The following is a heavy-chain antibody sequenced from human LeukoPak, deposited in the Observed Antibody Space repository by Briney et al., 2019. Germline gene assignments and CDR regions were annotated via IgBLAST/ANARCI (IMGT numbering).Heavy chain of an antibody. V-gene: IGHV3-23*01. D-gene: IGHD4-17*01. Sequence: PGGSLRLSCAASGFTFSSYAMSWVRQAPGKGLEWVSAISGSGGSTYYADSVKGRFTISRDNSKNTVYLQMNSLRAEDTAVYYCARYYADYARALDIWGQGTMVTVSS. CDR3: ARYYADYARALDI. CDR1: GFTFSSYA. CDR2: ISGSGGST. J-gene: IGHJ3*02.